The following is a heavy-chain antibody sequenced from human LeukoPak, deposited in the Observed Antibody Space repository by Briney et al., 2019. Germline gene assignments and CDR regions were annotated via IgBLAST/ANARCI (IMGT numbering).Heavy chain of an antibody. CDR2: INPSGGST. D-gene: IGHD6-19*01. V-gene: IGHV1-46*01. CDR1: GYTFTSYY. J-gene: IGHJ3*02. CDR3: ARRGPSGAFDI. Sequence: GASVKVSCKASGYTFTSYYMHWVRQAPGQGLEWMGIINPSGGSTSCAQKFQGRVTMTRDTSTSTVYMELSSLRSEDTAVYYCARRGPSGAFDIWGQGTMVTVSS.